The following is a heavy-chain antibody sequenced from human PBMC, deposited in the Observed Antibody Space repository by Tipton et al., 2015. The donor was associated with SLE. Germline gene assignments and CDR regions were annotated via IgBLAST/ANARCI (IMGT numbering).Heavy chain of an antibody. CDR1: GGSISSGGYY. CDR2: IYHSGST. Sequence: TLSLTCTVSGGSISSGGYYWGWIRQPPGKGLEWIGSIYHSGSTYYNPSLKSRVTISVDTSKNQFSLKLSSVTAADTAVYYCARDNCSSTSCYGGFDPWGQGTLVTVSS. V-gene: IGHV4-39*07. J-gene: IGHJ5*02. CDR3: ARDNCSSTSCYGGFDP. D-gene: IGHD2-2*01.